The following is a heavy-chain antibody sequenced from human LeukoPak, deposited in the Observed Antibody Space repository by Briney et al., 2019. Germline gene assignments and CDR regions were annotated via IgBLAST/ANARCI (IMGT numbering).Heavy chain of an antibody. D-gene: IGHD6-13*01. V-gene: IGHV3-74*01. CDR2: IDPDGTTT. J-gene: IGHJ6*02. CDR1: GFTLSGYW. Sequence: GGSLRLSCAASGFTLSGYWMHWVRRAPGEGLVWGSRIDPDGTTTNYADSVKGRFTTSRDNAKSTLYLQMNSLRAEDTALYYCTRVQAGRAGLMDVWGRGTTVTVSS. CDR3: TRVQAGRAGLMDV.